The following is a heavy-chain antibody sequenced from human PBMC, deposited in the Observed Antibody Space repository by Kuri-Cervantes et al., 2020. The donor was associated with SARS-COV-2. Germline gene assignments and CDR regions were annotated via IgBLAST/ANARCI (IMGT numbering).Heavy chain of an antibody. CDR1: GFTFSSYA. J-gene: IGHJ6*03. CDR3: ARDDYDFWSGLPYYMDV. CDR2: ISYDGSNK. V-gene: IGHV3-30-3*01. D-gene: IGHD3-3*01. Sequence: GGSLRLSCAASGFTFSSYAMHWVRQAPGKGLEWVAVISYDGSNKYYADSVKGRFTISRDNSKNTLYLQMNSLRAEDTAVYYCARDDYDFWSGLPYYMDVWGKGTTVTVSS.